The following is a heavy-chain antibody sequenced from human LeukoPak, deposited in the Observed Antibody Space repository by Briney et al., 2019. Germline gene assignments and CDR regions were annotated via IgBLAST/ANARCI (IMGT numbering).Heavy chain of an antibody. J-gene: IGHJ4*02. Sequence: ASVKVSCKASGYTFTSYGISWVRQAPGQGLEWMGWISAYNGNTNYAQKFQGSVTMTRDTSTSTVYMELSSLRSEDTAVYYCARASVAGPFDYWGQGTLVTVSS. D-gene: IGHD6-19*01. CDR1: GYTFTSYG. CDR3: ARASVAGPFDY. V-gene: IGHV1-18*01. CDR2: ISAYNGNT.